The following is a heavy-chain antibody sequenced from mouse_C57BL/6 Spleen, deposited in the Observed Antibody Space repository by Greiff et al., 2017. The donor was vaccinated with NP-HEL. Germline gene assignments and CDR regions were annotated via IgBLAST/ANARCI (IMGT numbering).Heavy chain of an antibody. J-gene: IGHJ3*01. CDR2: INPYNGGT. CDR3: ATSSGYEEGWFAY. D-gene: IGHD3-2*02. Sequence: VQLQQSGPVLVKPGASVKMSCKASGYTFTDYYMNWVKQSHGKSLEWIGVINPYNGGTSYNQKFKGKATLTVDKSSSTAYMELNSLTSEYSAVYYCATSSGYEEGWFAYWGQGTLVTVSA. CDR1: GYTFTDYY. V-gene: IGHV1-19*01.